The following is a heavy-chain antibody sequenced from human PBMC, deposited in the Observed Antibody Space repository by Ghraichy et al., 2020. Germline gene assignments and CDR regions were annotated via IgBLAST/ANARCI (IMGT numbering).Heavy chain of an antibody. CDR1: GFTFDSYG. Sequence: GESLNISCAASGFTFDSYGMNWVRQPPGKGLEWVSYISSSGDSIYYADSMKGRFTISRDNAKNSLYLQMNSLRDEDTAVYHCARDLWETTMNEVDYWGQGTLVTVSS. D-gene: IGHD5-18*01. J-gene: IGHJ4*02. CDR3: ARDLWETTMNEVDY. V-gene: IGHV3-48*02. CDR2: ISSSGDSI.